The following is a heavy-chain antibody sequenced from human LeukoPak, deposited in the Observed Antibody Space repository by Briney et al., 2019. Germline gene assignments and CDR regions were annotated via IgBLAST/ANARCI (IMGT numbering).Heavy chain of an antibody. CDR1: GGSISSHY. CDR2: IYYSGST. V-gene: IGHV4-59*11. D-gene: IGHD6-13*01. Sequence: PSETLSLTCTVSGGSISSHYWSWIRQPPGKGLEWIGYIYYSGSTNYNPSLKSRVTISVDTSKNQFSLKLSSVTAADTAVYYCARGRSSLPTTRYFDLWGRGTLVTVSS. J-gene: IGHJ2*01. CDR3: ARGRSSLPTTRYFDL.